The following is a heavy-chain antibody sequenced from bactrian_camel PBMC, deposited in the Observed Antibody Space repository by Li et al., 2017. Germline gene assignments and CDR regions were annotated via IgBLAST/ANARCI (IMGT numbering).Heavy chain of an antibody. D-gene: IGHD4*01. CDR3: AAPMIMKYYNEYDFGIEYIY. CDR1: GLSYSSNC. V-gene: IGHV3S31*01. J-gene: IGHJ4*01. CDR2: LRLGGTNT. Sequence: QLVESGGGSVQAGGSLTLSCVVPGLSYSSNCVGWFRQAPGKEREGVAALRLGGTNTYYDEFVRGRFTISQDNAKSTLYLQMNSLKPEDTARYYCAAPMIMKYYNEYDFGIEYIYWGQGTQVTVS.